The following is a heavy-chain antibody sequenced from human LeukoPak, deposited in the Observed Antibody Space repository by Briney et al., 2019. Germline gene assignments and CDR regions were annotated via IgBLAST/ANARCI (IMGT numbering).Heavy chain of an antibody. Sequence: GGSLRLSCAASGFTFSSYWMSWVRQAPGKGLGWVANIKQDGSEKCYVDSVKGRFTISRDNAKNSVYLQLNSLRAEDTAMYYCARDLGGPDYWGQGTLVTVSS. CDR1: GFTFSSYW. J-gene: IGHJ4*02. CDR3: ARDLGGPDY. V-gene: IGHV3-7*01. CDR2: IKQDGSEK. D-gene: IGHD3-16*01.